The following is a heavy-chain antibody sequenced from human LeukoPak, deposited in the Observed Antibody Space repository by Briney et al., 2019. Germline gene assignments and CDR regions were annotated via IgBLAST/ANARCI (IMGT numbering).Heavy chain of an antibody. CDR3: ARVGHSSGYYIDY. V-gene: IGHV4-59*11. D-gene: IGHD3-22*01. J-gene: IGHJ4*02. CDR2: IYYSGST. CDR1: GGSISSHY. Sequence: SETLSLTCTVSGGSISSHYWSWIRQPPGKGLEWIGYIYYSGSTNYNPSLKSRVTISVDTSKNQFSLKLSSVTAADTAVYYCARVGHSSGYYIDYRGQGTLVTVSS.